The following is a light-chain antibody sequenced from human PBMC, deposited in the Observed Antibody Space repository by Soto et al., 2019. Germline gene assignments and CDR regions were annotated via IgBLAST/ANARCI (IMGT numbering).Light chain of an antibody. V-gene: IGKV1-27*01. CDR2: DAS. Sequence: DIQMTQSPSSLSASVGDRVTITCRASQGISNFLAWYQQKPGRIPKLLIFDASTLQSGVPSRFSGGGSGTDFTFAISSLQPEDVATYYCQTYTTAPTWTFGQGTRVEIK. J-gene: IGKJ1*01. CDR1: QGISNF. CDR3: QTYTTAPTWT.